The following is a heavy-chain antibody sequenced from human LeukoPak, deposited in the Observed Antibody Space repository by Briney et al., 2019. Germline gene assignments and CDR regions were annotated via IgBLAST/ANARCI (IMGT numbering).Heavy chain of an antibody. CDR2: INPNSGGT. V-gene: IGHV1-2*02. Sequence: ASVRVSCKASGYTFSGYYMQWVRQAPGQGLEWMGWINPNSGGTNYAQKLQGRVTMTTDTSTSTAYMELRSLRSDDTAVYYCARILNIYYDSSGFFDYWGQGTLVTASS. J-gene: IGHJ4*02. D-gene: IGHD3-22*01. CDR3: ARILNIYYDSSGFFDY. CDR1: GYTFSGYY.